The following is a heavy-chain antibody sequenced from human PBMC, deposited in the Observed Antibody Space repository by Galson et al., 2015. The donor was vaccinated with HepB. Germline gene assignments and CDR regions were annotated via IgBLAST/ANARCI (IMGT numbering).Heavy chain of an antibody. CDR2: ISYDGSNK. V-gene: IGHV3-30*18. J-gene: IGHJ2*01. Sequence: SLRLSCAASGFTFSSYGMHWVRQAPGKGLEWVAVISYDGSNKYYADSVKGRFTISRDNSKNTLYLQMNSLRAEDTAVYYCAKETGDFTEDWYFDLWGRGTLVTVSS. CDR3: AKETGDFTEDWYFDL. CDR1: GFTFSSYG. D-gene: IGHD7-27*01.